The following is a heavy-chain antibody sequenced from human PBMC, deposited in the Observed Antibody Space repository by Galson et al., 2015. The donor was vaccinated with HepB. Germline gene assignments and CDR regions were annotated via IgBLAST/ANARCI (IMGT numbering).Heavy chain of an antibody. D-gene: IGHD2-2*01. J-gene: IGHJ4*02. V-gene: IGHV3-21*04. Sequence: SLRLSCAASGFTFSSYSMNWVRQAPGKGLEWVSSISSSSSYIYYADSVKGRFTISRDNAKNSLYLQMNSLRAEDTAVYYRASGYCSSTSCYLYYFDYWGQGTLVTVSS. CDR2: ISSSSSYI. CDR3: ASGYCSSTSCYLYYFDY. CDR1: GFTFSSYS.